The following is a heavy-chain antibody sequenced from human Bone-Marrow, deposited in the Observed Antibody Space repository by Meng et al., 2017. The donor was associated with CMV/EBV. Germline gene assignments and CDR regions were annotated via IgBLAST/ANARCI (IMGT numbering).Heavy chain of an antibody. Sequence: VQQQAWGGGLLKPSETLALTCAVYGGSFSGYYWSWIRQPPGKGLEWIGEINHSGSTNYNPSLKSRVTISVDTYKNQFSLKLSSVTAADTAVYYCARGRTAAGATTTTFDYWGQGTLVTVSS. CDR3: ARGRTAAGATTTTFDY. CDR1: GGSFSGYY. D-gene: IGHD6-13*01. J-gene: IGHJ4*02. CDR2: INHSGST. V-gene: IGHV4-34*01.